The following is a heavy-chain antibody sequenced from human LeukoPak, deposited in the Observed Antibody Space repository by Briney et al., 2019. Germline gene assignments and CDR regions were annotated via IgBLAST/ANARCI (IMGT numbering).Heavy chain of an antibody. Sequence: ASMKVSCKASGYTFTSYYMHWVRQAPGQGLEWMGIINPSGGSTSYAQKFQGRVTMTRDTSTSTVYMELSSLRSEDTAVYYCARDGGYYGSGSYPDPWGQGTLVTVSS. CDR2: INPSGGST. D-gene: IGHD3-10*01. J-gene: IGHJ5*02. CDR1: GYTFTSYY. V-gene: IGHV1-46*01. CDR3: ARDGGYYGSGSYPDP.